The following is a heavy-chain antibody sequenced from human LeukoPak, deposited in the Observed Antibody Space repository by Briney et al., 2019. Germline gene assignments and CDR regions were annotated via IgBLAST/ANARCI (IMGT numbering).Heavy chain of an antibody. CDR1: GGSISSYY. CDR2: IYYSGST. CDR3: ARGELLRYWFDP. J-gene: IGHJ5*02. Sequence: PSETLSLICTVSGGSISSYYWSWIRQPPGKGLEWIGYIYYSGSTNYNPSLKSRVTISVDTSKNQFSLKLSSVTAADTAVYYCARGELLRYWFDPWGQGTLVTVSS. V-gene: IGHV4-59*01. D-gene: IGHD1-26*01.